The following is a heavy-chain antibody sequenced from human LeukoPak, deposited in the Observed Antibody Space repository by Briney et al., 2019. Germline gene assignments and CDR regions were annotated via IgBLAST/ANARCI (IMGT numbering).Heavy chain of an antibody. CDR3: AAKRGDY. J-gene: IGHJ4*02. D-gene: IGHD4/OR15-4a*01. CDR1: GFTFSSYW. V-gene: IGHV3-7*01. CDR2: MNQDGSEK. Sequence: GGSLRLSCAASGFTFSSYWMSWVRQAPGKGLEWVANMNQDGSEKYYVDSVKGRFTISRDNAQNSLFLQMNCLRAEDTAVYYCAAKRGDYWGQGTLVTVSS.